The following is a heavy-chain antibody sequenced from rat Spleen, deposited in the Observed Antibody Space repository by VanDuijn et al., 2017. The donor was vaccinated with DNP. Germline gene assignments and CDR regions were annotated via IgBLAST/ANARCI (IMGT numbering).Heavy chain of an antibody. V-gene: IGHV5-25*01. D-gene: IGHD1-4*01. Sequence: EVQPVQSGGGLVQPGSSLKLYRAASGFTFSNYDMAWVRQAPTKGLEWIASISTSGGSTYYRDSVKGRFTISRDDAKSSLYLQMNSLKSEDTATYYCARRDYPVPAYWGQGTLVTVSS. CDR3: ARRDYPVPAY. J-gene: IGHJ3*01. CDR1: GFTFSNYD. CDR2: ISTSGGST.